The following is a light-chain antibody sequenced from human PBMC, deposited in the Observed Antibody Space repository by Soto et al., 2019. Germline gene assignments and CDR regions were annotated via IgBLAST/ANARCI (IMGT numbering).Light chain of an antibody. CDR1: SSNFGSSYD. CDR3: QSYDSGLYVV. CDR2: GNN. Sequence: QSLLTQPPSVSGAPGQRVTISCTESSSNFGSSYDVHWYRQLPGTAPKLLIYGNNNRPSGVPDRFSGSKSGTSASLAITGLQAEDEADYYCQSYDSGLYVVFGGGTKLTVL. V-gene: IGLV1-40*01. J-gene: IGLJ2*01.